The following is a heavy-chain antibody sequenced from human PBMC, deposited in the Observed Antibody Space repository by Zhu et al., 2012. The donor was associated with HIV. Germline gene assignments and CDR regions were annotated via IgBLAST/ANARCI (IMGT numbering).Heavy chain of an antibody. V-gene: IGHV4-59*11. CDR1: GGSISSHY. J-gene: IGHJ5*02. Sequence: QVQLQESGPGLVKPSETLSLTCTVSGGSISSHYWSWIRQPPGKGLEWIGYIYYSGSTNYNPSLKSRVTISVDTSKNQFSLKLSSVTAADTAVYYCARMLGVPWGQGTLVTSPQ. CDR2: IYYSGST. CDR3: ARMLGVP. D-gene: IGHD3-10*02.